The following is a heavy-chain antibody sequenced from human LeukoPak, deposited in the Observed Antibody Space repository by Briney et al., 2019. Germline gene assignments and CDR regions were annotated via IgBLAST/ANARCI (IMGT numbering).Heavy chain of an antibody. CDR1: RFTFSSYS. CDR3: ARSDYLHN. Sequence: PGGSLRLSCAASRFTFSSYSMNWVRQAPGKGLMWVSQSKYDGSTKSYAASVRGRFTISRDNAKNTLYLHMDSLRAEDTAVYYCARSDYLHNWGQGTMVVVSA. CDR2: SKYDGSTK. V-gene: IGHV3-74*01. J-gene: IGHJ3*01. D-gene: IGHD3-16*01.